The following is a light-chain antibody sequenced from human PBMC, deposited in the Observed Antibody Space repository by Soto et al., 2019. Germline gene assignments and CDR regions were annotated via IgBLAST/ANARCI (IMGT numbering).Light chain of an antibody. CDR2: DVS. CDR1: SSDVGGYNS. J-gene: IGLJ3*02. CDR3: NSYSSTRTRV. V-gene: IGLV2-14*01. Sequence: QSALTQPASVSGSPGQSITISCTGTSSDVGGYNSVSWYQQYPGTAPKLMIYDVSYRPSGISTRFSGSKSGDTASLTISGLQADDEADYFCNSYSSTRTRVYGGGTKLTVL.